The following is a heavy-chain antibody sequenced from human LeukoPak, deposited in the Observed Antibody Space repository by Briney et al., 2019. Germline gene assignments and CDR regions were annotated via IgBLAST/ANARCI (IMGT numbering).Heavy chain of an antibody. J-gene: IGHJ4*02. Sequence: GGSLRLSCAASGITFSRSWMSWVRQAPGKGLEWVAFIKEDGSEKYYVDSVKGRFTISRDNAENSLYPQMNSLRAEDTAVYYCARDRGGRTGLDDWGQGTLVTVSS. V-gene: IGHV3-7*04. CDR3: ARDRGGRTGLDD. CDR2: IKEDGSEK. D-gene: IGHD2-15*01. CDR1: GITFSRSW.